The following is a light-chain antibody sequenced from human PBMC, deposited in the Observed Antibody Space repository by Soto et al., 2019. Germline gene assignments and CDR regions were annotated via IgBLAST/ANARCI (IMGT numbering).Light chain of an antibody. Sequence: EIVMTQSPASLSVSPGDGATLSCRASQSVASNVAWYQQKPGQGPRLLIHGATTRAVGVPARFSGSGSGTDFTLTINGLQSEDSAVYYCQQYHNWPPQYTFGQGTKLQI. CDR3: QQYHNWPPQYT. CDR1: QSVASN. J-gene: IGKJ2*01. CDR2: GAT. V-gene: IGKV3-15*01.